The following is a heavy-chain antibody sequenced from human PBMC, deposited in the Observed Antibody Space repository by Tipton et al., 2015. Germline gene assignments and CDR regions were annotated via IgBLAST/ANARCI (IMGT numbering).Heavy chain of an antibody. D-gene: IGHD3/OR15-3a*01. CDR2: ISHSGNT. V-gene: IGHV4-38-2*01. Sequence: TLSLTCAVSAYSISSDYYWGWIRQPPGKGLEWIGSISHSGNTYYNPSLKSRVTISVDKSKNQFSLKLSSVTAADTAVYYCARGDWIIWGQGTLVTVSS. CDR1: AYSISSDYY. CDR3: ARGDWII. J-gene: IGHJ4*02.